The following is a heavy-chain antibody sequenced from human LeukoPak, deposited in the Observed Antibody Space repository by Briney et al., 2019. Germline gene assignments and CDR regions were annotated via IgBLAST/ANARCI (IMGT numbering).Heavy chain of an antibody. CDR3: ASLYSRSLDN. CDR1: GGSFSVDY. Sequence: SETLSLTCAVYGGSFSVDYCSCSRQPPGKGLEWTGEINHSGSTNYNPSLKSRVTISVDTSKNQFSLKLSSVTAADTVVYYCASLYSRSLDNWGQGTLVTVSS. J-gene: IGHJ4*02. V-gene: IGHV4-34*01. CDR2: INHSGST. D-gene: IGHD6-13*01.